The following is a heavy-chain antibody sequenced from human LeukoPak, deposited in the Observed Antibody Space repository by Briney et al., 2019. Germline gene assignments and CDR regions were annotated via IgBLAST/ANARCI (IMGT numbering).Heavy chain of an antibody. CDR3: ARDSQAFCSGVSCLNYFDY. J-gene: IGHJ4*02. CDR2: INPNSGGT. CDR1: GYTFTDFY. D-gene: IGHD2-15*01. Sequence: ASVKVSCKTSGYTFTDFYMHWVRQAPGQGLEWMGWINPNSGGTNYAQKFQGRVTLTKDTSISTAYMELSGLRSDDTAVYYCARDSQAFCSGVSCLNYFDYWGQGTLVTVSS. V-gene: IGHV1-2*02.